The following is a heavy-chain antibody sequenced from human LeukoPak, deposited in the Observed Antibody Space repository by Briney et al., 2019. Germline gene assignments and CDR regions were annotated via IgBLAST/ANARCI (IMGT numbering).Heavy chain of an antibody. D-gene: IGHD2-2*01. CDR2: INPSGGST. CDR3: ASSGYCSSTSCLYKWFDP. CDR1: GYTFTRYY. Sequence: ASVKVSCKASGYTFTRYYIHWVRQAPGQGLEWVGRINPSGGSTSYAQKFQGRVTMTRDTSTSTVYMELSSLRSEDTAVNYCASSGYCSSTSCLYKWFDPWGQGTLVTVSS. V-gene: IGHV1-46*01. J-gene: IGHJ5*02.